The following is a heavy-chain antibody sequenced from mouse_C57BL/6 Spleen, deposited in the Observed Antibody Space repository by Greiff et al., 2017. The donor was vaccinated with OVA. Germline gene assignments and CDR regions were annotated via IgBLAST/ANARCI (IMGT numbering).Heavy chain of an antibody. Sequence: QVQLQQPGAELVKPGASVKMSCKASGYTFTSYWLTWVKQRPGQGLEWIGDIYPGSGSTNYNEKFKSKATLTVDTSSSTAYMQLSSLTSEDSAVYYCARRGAAQATGDYYAMDYWGQGTSVTVSS. CDR3: ARRGAAQATGDYYAMDY. D-gene: IGHD3-2*02. V-gene: IGHV1-55*01. CDR1: GYTFTSYW. J-gene: IGHJ4*01. CDR2: IYPGSGST.